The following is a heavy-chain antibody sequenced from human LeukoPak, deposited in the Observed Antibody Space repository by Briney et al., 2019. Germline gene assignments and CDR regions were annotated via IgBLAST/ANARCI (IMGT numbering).Heavy chain of an antibody. J-gene: IGHJ4*02. V-gene: IGHV3-66*01. CDR2: IYSGGST. CDR1: GFTVSSNY. Sequence: GGSLRLSCAASGFTVSSNYMSWVRQAPGKGLEWVSVIYSGGSTYYADSVKGRFTISRDNSKNTLYLQMNGLRAEDTAVYYCARDQRYGVSTPYYFDYWGQGTLVTVSS. D-gene: IGHD4-17*01. CDR3: ARDQRYGVSTPYYFDY.